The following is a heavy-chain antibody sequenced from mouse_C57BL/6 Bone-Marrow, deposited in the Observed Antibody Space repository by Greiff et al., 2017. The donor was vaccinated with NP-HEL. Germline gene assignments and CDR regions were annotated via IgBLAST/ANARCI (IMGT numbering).Heavy chain of an antibody. CDR2: ISSGGSYI. J-gene: IGHJ3*01. V-gene: IGHV5-6*01. Sequence: EVQVVESGGDLVKPGGSLKLSCAASGFTFSSYGMSWVRQTPDKRLEWVATISSGGSYIYYPDSVKGRFTISRDNAKNTLYLQMSSLKSEDTAMYYCASPYDYDVAWFAYWGQGTLVTVSA. CDR3: ASPYDYDVAWFAY. CDR1: GFTFSSYG. D-gene: IGHD2-4*01.